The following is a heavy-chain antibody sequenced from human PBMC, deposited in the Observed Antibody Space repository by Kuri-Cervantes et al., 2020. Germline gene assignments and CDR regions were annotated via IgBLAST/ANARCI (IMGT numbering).Heavy chain of an antibody. CDR2: IGTAGDT. J-gene: IGHJ6*02. CDR1: GFTFSSYD. CDR3: ARAVVDSGSYYLHYYYGMDV. V-gene: IGHV3-13*01. Sequence: GESLKISCAASGFTFSSYDMHWVRQATGKGLEWVSAIGTAGDTYYPGSVKGRFTISRENAKNSLYLHMNSLRAEDTAVYYCARAVVDSGSYYLHYYYGMDVWGQGTTVTVSS. D-gene: IGHD1-26*01.